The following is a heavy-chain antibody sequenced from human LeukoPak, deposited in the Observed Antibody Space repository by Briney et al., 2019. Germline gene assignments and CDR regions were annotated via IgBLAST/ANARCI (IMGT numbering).Heavy chain of an antibody. CDR1: GFTFRSSD. CDR3: AREIVDDISSSWYLDL. J-gene: IGHJ2*01. Sequence: GGSLRLSCAASGFTFRSSDLHWVRHATGKPLEWVSAIGRGGDTYYPDSVRGRFTISRENAKNSLYLQMNDLRAGDTAVYYCAREIVDDISSSWYLDLWGRGTLVTVSS. CDR2: IGRGGDT. D-gene: IGHD2/OR15-2a*01. V-gene: IGHV3-13*01.